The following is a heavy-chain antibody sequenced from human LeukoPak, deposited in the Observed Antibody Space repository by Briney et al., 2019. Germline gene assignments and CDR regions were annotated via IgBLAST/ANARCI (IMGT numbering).Heavy chain of an antibody. CDR1: GFTFSSSW. J-gene: IGHJ4*02. D-gene: IGHD6-19*01. Sequence: PGGSLRLSCAASGFTFSSSWMSWVRQAPGKGVEWVTNIKQDGSEKYYMDSVKGRFTISRDNAKNSLFLQMNSLRAEDTAVYYCARDGSGYSSNWGQGTLVTVSS. V-gene: IGHV3-7*01. CDR2: IKQDGSEK. CDR3: ARDGSGYSSN.